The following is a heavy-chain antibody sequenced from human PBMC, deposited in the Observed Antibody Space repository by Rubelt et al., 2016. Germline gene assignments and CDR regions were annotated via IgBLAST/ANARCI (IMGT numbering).Heavy chain of an antibody. Sequence: QVQLQQWGAGLLKPSETLSLTCAVYGGSFSGYYWSWIRQPPGKGLAWIGEINHSGSTNYNPSCKSRGTMSVETSSNQFSLKLSSVSAADTAVYYCARVLNSGKTDYWGQGTLVTVSS. D-gene: IGHD3-10*01. V-gene: IGHV4-34*01. CDR1: GGSFSGYY. CDR3: ARVLNSGKTDY. CDR2: INHSGST. J-gene: IGHJ4*02.